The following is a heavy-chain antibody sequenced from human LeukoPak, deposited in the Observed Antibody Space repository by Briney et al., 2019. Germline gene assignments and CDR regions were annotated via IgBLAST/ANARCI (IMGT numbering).Heavy chain of an antibody. V-gene: IGHV4-39*01. CDR1: GGSISSSSYY. CDR2: IYYSGST. J-gene: IGHJ6*03. D-gene: IGHD3-10*01. Sequence: PSETLSLTCTVSGGSISSSSYYWGWIRQPPGKGLEWIGSIYYSGSTYYNPSLKSRVTISVDTSKNQFSLKLSSVTAADTALYYCARHSMVRDFYYYYYMDVWGKGTTVTVSS. CDR3: ARHSMVRDFYYYYYMDV.